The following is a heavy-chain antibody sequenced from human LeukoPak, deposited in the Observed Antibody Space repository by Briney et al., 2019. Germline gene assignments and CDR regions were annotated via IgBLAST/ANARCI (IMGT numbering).Heavy chain of an antibody. D-gene: IGHD6-19*01. V-gene: IGHV1-2*02. CDR1: GYTFTGHY. J-gene: IGHJ4*02. CDR3: ARKTSSGWELDY. Sequence: AASVEVSCKASGYTFTGHYMHWVRQAPGQGLEWMGWINPNSGDSSYAQKFQGRVAMTRDTSISTAYLELSRLRSDDTAVYFCARKTSSGWELDYWGQGTLVTVPS. CDR2: INPNSGDS.